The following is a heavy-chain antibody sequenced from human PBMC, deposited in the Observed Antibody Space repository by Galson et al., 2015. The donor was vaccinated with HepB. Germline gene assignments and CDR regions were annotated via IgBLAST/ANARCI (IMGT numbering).Heavy chain of an antibody. CDR1: GGSVNSFY. J-gene: IGHJ5*02. V-gene: IGHV4-59*02. CDR2: IYYTGST. D-gene: IGHD3-9*01. CDR3: ARGDWMDLLTGSYKVLGFGP. Sequence: ETLSLTCSVSGGSVNSFYWNWIRQPPGKGLEWIGNIYYTGSTNYSPSLKSRVTISVDASRNRFSLTLTSVTAADTAVYYCARGDWMDLLTGSYKVLGFGPWGQGSLVTVSS.